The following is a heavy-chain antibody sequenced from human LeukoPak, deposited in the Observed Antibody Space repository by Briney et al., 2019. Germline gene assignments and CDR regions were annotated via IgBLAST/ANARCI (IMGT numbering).Heavy chain of an antibody. Sequence: ASVKVSCKASGYTFTSYGISWVRQAPGQGLEWMGWINPNSGGTNYAQKFQGRVTMTRDTSISTAYMELSRLRSDDTAVHYCARGSRSSSPANWFDPWGQGTLVTVSS. CDR2: INPNSGGT. V-gene: IGHV1-2*02. J-gene: IGHJ5*02. CDR1: GYTFTSYG. CDR3: ARGSRSSSPANWFDP. D-gene: IGHD6-6*01.